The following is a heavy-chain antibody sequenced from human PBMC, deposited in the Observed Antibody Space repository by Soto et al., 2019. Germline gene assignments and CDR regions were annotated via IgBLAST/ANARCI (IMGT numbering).Heavy chain of an antibody. D-gene: IGHD1-1*01. V-gene: IGHV3-23*01. Sequence: WGALLVGCAPSGFTFSTYPMSWVRQAPGKGLDLVSAISGSGGSTYYADSVKGRFTISIDNSKNTLYLQMNSLRAEDTAVYYCAKYARYAGFYYGMDVWGQGTTVTVSS. J-gene: IGHJ6*01. CDR2: ISGSGGST. CDR3: AKYARYAGFYYGMDV. CDR1: GFTFSTYP.